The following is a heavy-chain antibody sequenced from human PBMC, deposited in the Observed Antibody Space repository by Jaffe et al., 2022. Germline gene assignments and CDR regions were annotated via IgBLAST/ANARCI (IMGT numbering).Heavy chain of an antibody. V-gene: IGHV3-23*01. J-gene: IGHJ6*03. CDR3: AKFPVRYFDWGGYYYMDV. CDR2: ISGSGGST. D-gene: IGHD3-9*01. Sequence: EVQLLESGGGLVQPGGSLRLSCAASGFTFSSYAMSWVRQAPGKGLEWVSAISGSGGSTYYADSVKGRFTISRDNSKNTLYLQMNSLRAEDTAVYYCAKFPVRYFDWGGYYYMDVWGKGTTVTVSS. CDR1: GFTFSSYA.